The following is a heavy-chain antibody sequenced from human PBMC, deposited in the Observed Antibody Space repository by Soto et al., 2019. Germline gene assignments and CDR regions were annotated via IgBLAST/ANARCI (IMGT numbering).Heavy chain of an antibody. CDR3: ARGRNYDYIWGSYRFPFDY. CDR2: MNPNSGNT. Sequence: ASVKVSCKASGYTFTSYDINWVREATGQGLEWMGWMNPNSGNTGYAQKFQGRVTMTSNTSISTAYMELSSLRSEDTAVYYCARGRNYDYIWGSYRFPFDYWGQGTLVTVSS. CDR1: GYTFTSYD. J-gene: IGHJ4*02. D-gene: IGHD3-16*02. V-gene: IGHV1-8*01.